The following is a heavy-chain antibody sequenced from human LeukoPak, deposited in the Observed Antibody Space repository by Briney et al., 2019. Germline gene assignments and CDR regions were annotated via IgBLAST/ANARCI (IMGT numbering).Heavy chain of an antibody. V-gene: IGHV3-30*03. CDR2: ISYDGSNK. CDR3: ARGPVEVSIDY. J-gene: IGHJ4*02. Sequence: GGSLRLSCAASGFTFSSYGMHWVRQAPGKGLEWVAVISYDGSNKYYADSVKGRFTISRDNAKNSLYLQMNSLRAEDTAVYYCARGPVEVSIDYWGQGTLVTVSS. CDR1: GFTFSSYG. D-gene: IGHD2-15*01.